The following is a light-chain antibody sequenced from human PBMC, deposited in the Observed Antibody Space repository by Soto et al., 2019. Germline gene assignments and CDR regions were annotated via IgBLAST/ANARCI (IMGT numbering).Light chain of an antibody. V-gene: IGLV4-69*01. J-gene: IGLJ2*01. CDR2: FNSDGSH. Sequence: QTVVTQSPSASASLGASVKLTCTLSSGHSSYAIAWHQQQPEKGPRYLMKFNSDGSHSKGDGIPDRFSGSSSGAERYLTISSLQSEDEADYYCQTWGTGMVFGGGTKVTVL. CDR1: SGHSSYA. CDR3: QTWGTGMV.